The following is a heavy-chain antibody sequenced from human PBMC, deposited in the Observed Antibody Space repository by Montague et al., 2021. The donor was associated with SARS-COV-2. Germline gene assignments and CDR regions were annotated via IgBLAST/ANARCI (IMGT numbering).Heavy chain of an antibody. D-gene: IGHD5-18*01. Sequence: PALVKPTQTLTVTCTFSGFSLSTTGVGVSWIRQPPGKALEWLALIYWDDDKRYRPSLKNRLTITKDRSQNQVVLTMTNMDPVDTATYYCAHTLDGYARPEYFQHWGQGTLVTGSS. J-gene: IGHJ1*01. CDR3: AHTLDGYARPEYFQH. CDR2: IYWDDDK. V-gene: IGHV2-5*02. CDR1: GFSLSTTGVG.